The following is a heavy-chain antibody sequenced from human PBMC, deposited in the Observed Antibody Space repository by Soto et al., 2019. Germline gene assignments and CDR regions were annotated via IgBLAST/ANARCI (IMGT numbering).Heavy chain of an antibody. CDR2: IYYSGST. Sequence: QVQLQESGPGLVKPSQTLSLTCTVSGGSISSGGYYWSWIRQHPGKGLEWIGYIYYSGSTYYNPSLKSRVTISVDTSKNQFSLKLSSVPAADTAVYYCARDTYYYDSSGYPRGYYFDYWGQGTLVTVSS. CDR3: ARDTYYYDSSGYPRGYYFDY. J-gene: IGHJ4*02. V-gene: IGHV4-31*03. CDR1: GGSISSGGYY. D-gene: IGHD3-22*01.